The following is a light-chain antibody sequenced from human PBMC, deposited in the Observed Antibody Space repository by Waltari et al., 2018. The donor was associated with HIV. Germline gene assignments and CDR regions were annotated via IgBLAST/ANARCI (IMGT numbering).Light chain of an antibody. Sequence: SAPTQPAPVSGSPGQSVTIPCTGTSSYVSGYKYFPWYQHHPGQAPKLLIYEVSNRPSGVSNRFSGSKSDNTASLTISGLQAEDEADYYCSSYTSDYTYVFGSGTEVTVL. V-gene: IGLV2-14*01. CDR2: EVS. J-gene: IGLJ1*01. CDR1: SSYVSGYKY. CDR3: SSYTSDYTYV.